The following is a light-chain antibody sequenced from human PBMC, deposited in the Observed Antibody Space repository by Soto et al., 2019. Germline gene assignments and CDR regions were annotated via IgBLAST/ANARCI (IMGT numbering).Light chain of an antibody. J-gene: IGLJ3*02. V-gene: IGLV1-44*01. CDR2: NNN. CDR3: AVWDDSLDGWV. CDR1: SSNIGSNT. Sequence: QSVLTQPPSASGTPGQRVTISCSGNSSNIGSNTVNWYQQLPGTAPKLLIYNNNQRPSGVPDRFSGSKSGTSASLAISGLQSEDEADYYCAVWDDSLDGWVFGGGTKLTVL.